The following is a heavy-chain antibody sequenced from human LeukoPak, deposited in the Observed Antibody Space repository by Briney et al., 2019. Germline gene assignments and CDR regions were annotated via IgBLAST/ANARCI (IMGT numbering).Heavy chain of an antibody. CDR3: ARVGCSSTSCYPSAIILFDY. CDR2: ISSSGSTI. J-gene: IGHJ4*02. V-gene: IGHV3-11*01. CDR1: GFTFSDYY. D-gene: IGHD2-2*01. Sequence: GGSLRLSCAASGFTFSDYYMSWIRQAPGKGLEWVSYISSSGSTIYYADSVKGRFTISRDNAKNSLYLQMNSLRAEDTAVYYCARVGCSSTSCYPSAIILFDYWGQGTLVTVS.